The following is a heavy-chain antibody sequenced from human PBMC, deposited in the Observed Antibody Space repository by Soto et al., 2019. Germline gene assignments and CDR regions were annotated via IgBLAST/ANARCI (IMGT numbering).Heavy chain of an antibody. Sequence: ASVKVSCKVSGYTLTELSMHWVRQAPGKGLEWMGGFDPEDGETIYAQKFQGRVTMTEDTSTDTAYMELSSLRSEDTAVYYCATASRMSYSGSYHDAFDIWGQGTMVTVSS. CDR1: GYTLTELS. V-gene: IGHV1-24*01. J-gene: IGHJ3*02. CDR3: ATASRMSYSGSYHDAFDI. D-gene: IGHD1-26*01. CDR2: FDPEDGET.